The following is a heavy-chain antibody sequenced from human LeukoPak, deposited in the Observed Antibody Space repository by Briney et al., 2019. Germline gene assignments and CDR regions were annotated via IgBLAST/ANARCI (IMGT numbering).Heavy chain of an antibody. V-gene: IGHV4-39*01. CDR2: IYYSGST. CDR1: DGSISSNSYY. Sequence: SETLSLTCTVSDGSISSNSYYWGWIRQPPGKGLEWIGSIYYSGSTYYNPSLKSRVTISVDTSKNQFSLRLNSVTATDTAVYYCARLPGQLWLFFDYWGQGTLVTVSS. CDR3: ARLPGQLWLFFDY. J-gene: IGHJ4*02. D-gene: IGHD5-18*01.